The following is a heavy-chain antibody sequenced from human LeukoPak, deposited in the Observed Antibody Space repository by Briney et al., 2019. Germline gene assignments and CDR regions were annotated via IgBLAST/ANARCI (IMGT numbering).Heavy chain of an antibody. CDR3: VQVGSNYYLN. CDR2: MSKIGEDT. CDR1: GLTFREYP. D-gene: IGHD4-11*01. Sequence: GESLTLPCSLSGLTFREYPMQWVRPPPGKGLEYVSAMSKIGEDTYYADSVKGRFTIPRDNSKNPLYLQMSCLRTEDPAVFYCVQVGSNYYLNWRRGTLVSVCS. V-gene: IGHV3-64D*06. J-gene: IGHJ4*02.